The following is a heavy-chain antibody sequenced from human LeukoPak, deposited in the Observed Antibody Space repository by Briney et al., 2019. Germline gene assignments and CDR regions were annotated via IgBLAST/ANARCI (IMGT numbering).Heavy chain of an antibody. CDR3: ARDQFYHSSGYYNL. D-gene: IGHD3-22*01. V-gene: IGHV3-53*01. CDR2: IYSGGST. Sequence: GGSLRLSCAASGFAVSTNYMSWVRQAPGKGLEWVSVIYSGGSTYYADSVKGRFTISRDNSKNTLYLQMNSLRAEDTAVYYCARDQFYHSSGYYNLWGQGTLVTVSS. J-gene: IGHJ5*02. CDR1: GFAVSTNY.